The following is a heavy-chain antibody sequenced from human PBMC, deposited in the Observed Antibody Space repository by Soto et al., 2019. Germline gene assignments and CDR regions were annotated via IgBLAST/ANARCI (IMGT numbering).Heavy chain of an antibody. CDR1: GYTFTSYD. CDR3: ARGLYYDYIWGSDRSAYYYYMDV. D-gene: IGHD3-16*02. Sequence: QVQLVQSGAEVKKPGASVKVSCKASGYTFTSYDINWVRQATGQGLEWMGWMNPNSGNTGYAQKFQGRVTMTRNTSLSTAYMELSSLRSEDTAVYYCARGLYYDYIWGSDRSAYYYYMDVWGKGTTVTVSS. J-gene: IGHJ6*03. V-gene: IGHV1-8*01. CDR2: MNPNSGNT.